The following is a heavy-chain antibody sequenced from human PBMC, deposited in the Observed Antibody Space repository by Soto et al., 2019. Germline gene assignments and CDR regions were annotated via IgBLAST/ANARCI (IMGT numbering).Heavy chain of an antibody. CDR1: GFTFSSYG. V-gene: IGHV3-30*03. D-gene: IGHD3-3*01. CDR3: AISMYDFWSGYTEDNWFDP. Sequence: GGSLRLSCAAPGFTFSSYGMHWVRQAPGKGLEWVAVISYDGSNKYYADSVKGRFTISRDNSKNTLYLQMNSLRAEDTAVYYCAISMYDFWSGYTEDNWFDPWGQGTLVTVSS. J-gene: IGHJ5*02. CDR2: ISYDGSNK.